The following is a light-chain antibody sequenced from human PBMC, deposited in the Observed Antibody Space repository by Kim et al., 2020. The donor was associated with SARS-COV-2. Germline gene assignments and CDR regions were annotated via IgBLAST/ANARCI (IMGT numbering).Light chain of an antibody. CDR1: RLGDKY. Sequence: VAPGQTAPITCSGDRLGDKYTYGYQQKAGQPPVLVIYEDAKRPSGIPGRFSGSNSGNTATLTISGTQAMDEADYYCQAWDTDSAVFGGGPQLTVL. CDR2: EDA. CDR3: QAWDTDSAV. J-gene: IGLJ2*01. V-gene: IGLV3-1*01.